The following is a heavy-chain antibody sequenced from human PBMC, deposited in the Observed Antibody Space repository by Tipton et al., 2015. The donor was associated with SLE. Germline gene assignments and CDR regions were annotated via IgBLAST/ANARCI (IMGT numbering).Heavy chain of an antibody. CDR3: AKEAPGGALDY. J-gene: IGHJ4*02. Sequence: QLVQSGGGLVKPGGSLRLSCAASGFTFSTYSINWVRQAPGKGLEWVSYISCSSTTIYYADSVKGRFTISRDNAKNSLDLQMNSLRAEDTAAYYCAKEAPGGALDYWGQGILVTVSS. CDR1: GFTFSTYS. V-gene: IGHV3-21*05. D-gene: IGHD3-10*01. CDR2: ISCSSTTI.